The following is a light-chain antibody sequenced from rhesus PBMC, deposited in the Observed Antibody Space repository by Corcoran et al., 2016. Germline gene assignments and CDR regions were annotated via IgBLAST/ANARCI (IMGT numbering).Light chain of an antibody. Sequence: EIVMTQSPATLALSPGERATLSCRASQSVSSYLAWYQQKPGQAPRLLIYGASSRATGIPDRFSGSVSGKEFTLTISSLEPEDVGVYFCLQSSNWPWTFGQGTKVEIK. J-gene: IGKJ1*01. CDR3: LQSSNWPWT. V-gene: IGKV3-24*04. CDR1: QSVSSY. CDR2: GAS.